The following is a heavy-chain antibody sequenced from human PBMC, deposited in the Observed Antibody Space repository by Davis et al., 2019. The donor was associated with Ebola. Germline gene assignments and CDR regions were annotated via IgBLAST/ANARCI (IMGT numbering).Heavy chain of an antibody. CDR1: GYTFTSYG. CDR3: AKIGGRSIFGVVIILEGGMDV. V-gene: IGHV1-18*01. J-gene: IGHJ6*02. CDR2: ISAYNGNT. D-gene: IGHD3-3*01. Sequence: ASVKVSCKASGYTFTSYGISWVRQAPGQGLEWMGWISAYNGNTNYAQKLQGRVTMTTDTSTSTAYMELRSLRSDDTAVYYCAKIGGRSIFGVVIILEGGMDVWGQGTTVTVSS.